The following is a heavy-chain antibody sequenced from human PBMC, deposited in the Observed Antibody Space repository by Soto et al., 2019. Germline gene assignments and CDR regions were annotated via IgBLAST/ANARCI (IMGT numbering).Heavy chain of an antibody. D-gene: IGHD6-19*01. Sequence: EVQLVESGGGLVQPGQSRRVSCAASGFSFSSYSMNWVRQAPGKGLEWISYISSSKTYIWYADSVQGRFTISRDNAKNSLSLQMNSLRDEDTAVYYCVRDSGWAFDIWGLGTMVTVSS. CDR3: VRDSGWAFDI. CDR2: ISSSKTYI. V-gene: IGHV3-48*02. J-gene: IGHJ3*02. CDR1: GFSFSSYS.